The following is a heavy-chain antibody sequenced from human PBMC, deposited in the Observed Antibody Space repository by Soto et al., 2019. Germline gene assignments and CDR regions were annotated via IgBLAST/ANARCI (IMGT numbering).Heavy chain of an antibody. CDR1: GFTVSSNY. Sequence: GGSLRLSCAASGFTVSSNYMSWVRQAPGKGLEWVSVIYSSGSTYYADSVKGRFTISRDNSKNTLYLQMNSLRAEDTAVYYCASYYYGSGSYLDYWGQGTLVTVSS. CDR2: IYSSGST. J-gene: IGHJ4*02. V-gene: IGHV3-66*01. D-gene: IGHD3-10*01. CDR3: ASYYYGSGSYLDY.